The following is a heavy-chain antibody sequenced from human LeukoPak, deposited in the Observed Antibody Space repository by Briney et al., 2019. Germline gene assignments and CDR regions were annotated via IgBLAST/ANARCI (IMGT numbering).Heavy chain of an antibody. Sequence: PSETLSLTCTVSGGSISSYCWSWIRQPPGKGLEWIGYIYYSGSTNYNPSLKSRVTIPVDTSKNQFSLKLSSVTAADTAVYYCARQSMATSLWGQGTLVTVSS. CDR1: GGSISSYC. D-gene: IGHD5-24*01. J-gene: IGHJ4*02. V-gene: IGHV4-59*08. CDR2: IYYSGST. CDR3: ARQSMATSL.